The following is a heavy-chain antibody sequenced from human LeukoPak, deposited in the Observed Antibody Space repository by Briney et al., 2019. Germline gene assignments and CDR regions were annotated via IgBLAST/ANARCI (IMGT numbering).Heavy chain of an antibody. V-gene: IGHV1-2*02. J-gene: IGHJ5*02. CDR1: GYTFTGYY. Sequence: GASVKVSYKASGYTFTGYYMHWVRQAPGQGLEWMGWINPNSGGTNYAQKFQGRVTMTRDTSISTAYMELSRLRSDDTAVYYCAREGGYCSGGSCYWWFDPWGQGTLVTVSS. D-gene: IGHD2-15*01. CDR2: INPNSGGT. CDR3: AREGGYCSGGSCYWWFDP.